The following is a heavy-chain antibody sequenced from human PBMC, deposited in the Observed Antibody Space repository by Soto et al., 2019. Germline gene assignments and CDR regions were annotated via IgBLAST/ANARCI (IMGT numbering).Heavy chain of an antibody. Sequence: QLQLQESGSGLVKPSQTLSLTCAVSGGSISSGGYSWSWIRQPPGKGLEWIGYIYHSGSTYYNPSRKSRVTISVDRSKNQFSLKLSSVTAADTAVYYCAREERYNWNYYFDYWGQGTLVTVSS. CDR1: GGSISSGGYS. J-gene: IGHJ4*02. D-gene: IGHD1-7*01. V-gene: IGHV4-30-2*01. CDR3: AREERYNWNYYFDY. CDR2: IYHSGST.